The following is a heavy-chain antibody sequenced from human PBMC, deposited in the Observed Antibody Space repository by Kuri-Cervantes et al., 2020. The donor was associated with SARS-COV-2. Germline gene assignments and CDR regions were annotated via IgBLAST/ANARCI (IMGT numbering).Heavy chain of an antibody. Sequence: GGSLRLSCAASGFTFSNYAMSWVRQAPGKGLERVSAISGSGGSTYYADSVKGRFTISRDNSKNTLYLQMNSLRAEDTAVYYCAKDSRYDFWSGYYFDYWGQGTLVTVSS. CDR3: AKDSRYDFWSGYYFDY. CDR1: GFTFSNYA. D-gene: IGHD3-3*01. V-gene: IGHV3-23*01. CDR2: ISGSGGST. J-gene: IGHJ4*02.